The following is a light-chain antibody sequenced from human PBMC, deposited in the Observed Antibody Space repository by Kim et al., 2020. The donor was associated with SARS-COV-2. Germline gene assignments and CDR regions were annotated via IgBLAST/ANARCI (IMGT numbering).Light chain of an antibody. Sequence: APGESATLSCRASQSVRSNYLAWYQQKSGQAPRLLIYDTSSRATGIPDRFSGSGSGTDFTLTINRLEPEDFAVYYCQQYGSAPVTFGQGTKVDIK. CDR2: DTS. CDR3: QQYGSAPVT. V-gene: IGKV3-20*01. J-gene: IGKJ1*01. CDR1: QSVRSNY.